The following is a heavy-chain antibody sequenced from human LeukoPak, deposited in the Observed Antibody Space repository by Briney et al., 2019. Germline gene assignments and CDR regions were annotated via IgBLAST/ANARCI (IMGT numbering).Heavy chain of an antibody. CDR1: GYTYISYG. Sequence: ASVNVSCKASGYTYISYGITWVRQAPGQGLEGMGWISANNGNTNYAQKSQGRVTMTTDTSTSTAYMELRSLRSDDTAVYYCARGGETSGWFYYGMDVWGQGTTVTVSS. J-gene: IGHJ6*02. D-gene: IGHD6-19*01. CDR2: ISANNGNT. V-gene: IGHV1-18*01. CDR3: ARGGETSGWFYYGMDV.